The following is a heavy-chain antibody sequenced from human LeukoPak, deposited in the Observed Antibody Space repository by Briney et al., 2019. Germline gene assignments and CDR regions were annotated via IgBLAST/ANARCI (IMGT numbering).Heavy chain of an antibody. CDR1: GFTFNNYW. V-gene: IGHV3-7*01. J-gene: IGHJ4*02. CDR2: IKPDGSDT. Sequence: GGSLRLSCAASGFTFNNYWMLWVRQAPGKGLEWVANIKPDGSDTYYVDSVKGRFTISRDNAKNSLYLQMNSLSAEDTAVYYCARDAHRGGDFDYWGQGTLVTVSS. D-gene: IGHD3-16*01. CDR3: ARDAHRGGDFDY.